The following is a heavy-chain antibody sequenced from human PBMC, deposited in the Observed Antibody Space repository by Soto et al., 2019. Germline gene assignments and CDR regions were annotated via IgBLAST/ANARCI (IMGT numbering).Heavy chain of an antibody. CDR2: ISAYNGNR. D-gene: IGHD3-3*01. J-gene: IGHJ6*02. CDR1: GYTFSSYG. V-gene: IGHV1-18*04. Sequence: QVQLVQSGTEVKKPGASVKVSCKAFGYTFSSYGINWVRQAPGQGLEWMGWISAYNGNRNYAQKLQGRVTMTTDTSTSTAYMELRRLRSDDTAVYYCATHTISGSHYYYYGMDVWGQGTTVTVSS. CDR3: ATHTISGSHYYYYGMDV.